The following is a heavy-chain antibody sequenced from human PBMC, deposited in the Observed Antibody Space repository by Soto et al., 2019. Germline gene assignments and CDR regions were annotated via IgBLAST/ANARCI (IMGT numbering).Heavy chain of an antibody. CDR1: GDSVTTNHW. V-gene: IGHV4-4*02. J-gene: IGHJ4*02. CDR2: AYHNGLT. CDR3: ARDAAVPGESDRFDY. D-gene: IGHD2-15*01. Sequence: SETLSLTCAVSGDSVTTNHWWSWVRQAPGKGLEWIGEAYHNGLTNYNPSLKSRVTMSVDTSKNQFSLKLTSVTAADTAIYYCARDAAVPGESDRFDYWGQGTLVAVSS.